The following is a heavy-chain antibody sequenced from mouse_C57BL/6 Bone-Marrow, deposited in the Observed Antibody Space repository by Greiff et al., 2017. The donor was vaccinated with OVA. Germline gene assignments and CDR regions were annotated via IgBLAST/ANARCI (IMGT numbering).Heavy chain of an antibody. CDR2: INSDGGST. CDR1: EYEFPSHD. CDR3: SRHSNYPCYYAMDY. J-gene: IGHJ4*01. Sequence: EVKVVESGGGLVQPGESLKLSCESNEYEFPSHDMSWVRKTPEKRLELVAAINSDGGSTYYPENMESRFIISRDNTKKTRYLQMSSLRSEDTALYYCSRHSNYPCYYAMDYWGQGTSVTVSS. D-gene: IGHD2-5*01. V-gene: IGHV5-2*01.